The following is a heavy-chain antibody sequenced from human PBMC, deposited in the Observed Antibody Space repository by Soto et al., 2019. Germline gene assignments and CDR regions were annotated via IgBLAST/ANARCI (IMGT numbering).Heavy chain of an antibody. Sequence: LSLSCAASGFTFSSYSMNWVRQAPGKGLEWVSSISSSSSYIYYADSVKGRFTISRDNAKNSLYLQMNSLRAEDTAVYYCAREPVRYDSSGFDYWGQGTLVTVSS. CDR1: GFTFSSYS. D-gene: IGHD3-22*01. CDR3: AREPVRYDSSGFDY. J-gene: IGHJ4*02. CDR2: ISSSSSYI. V-gene: IGHV3-21*01.